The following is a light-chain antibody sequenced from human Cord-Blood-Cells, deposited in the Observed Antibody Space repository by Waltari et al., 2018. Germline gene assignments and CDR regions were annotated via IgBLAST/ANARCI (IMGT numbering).Light chain of an antibody. CDR2: GAS. CDR3: QQYNNWPPLT. CDR1: QSVSSN. Sequence: EIVMTQSPATLSVSSGARATLPCRSSQSVSSNLAWYQQKPAQAPRLLIYGASTRATGIPARFSGSGSGTEFTLTISSLQSEDFAVYYCQQYNNWPPLTFGGGTKVEIK. V-gene: IGKV3-15*01. J-gene: IGKJ4*01.